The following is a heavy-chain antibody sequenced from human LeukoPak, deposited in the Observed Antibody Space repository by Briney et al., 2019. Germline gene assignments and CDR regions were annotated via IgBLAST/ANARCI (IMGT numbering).Heavy chain of an antibody. CDR3: ARALGYFDL. Sequence: GGSLRLSCAASGFTFSSYAMHWVRQAPGKGLEWVAVISYDGSNKYYADSVNGRFTISRDNSKNTLYLQMNSLRAEDTAVYYCARALGYFDLWGRGTLVTVSS. CDR2: ISYDGSNK. J-gene: IGHJ2*01. V-gene: IGHV3-30-3*01. CDR1: GFTFSSYA.